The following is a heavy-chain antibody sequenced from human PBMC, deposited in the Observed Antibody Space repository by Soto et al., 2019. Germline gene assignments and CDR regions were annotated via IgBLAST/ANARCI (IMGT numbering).Heavy chain of an antibody. CDR2: ISYDGSNK. V-gene: IGHV3-30*18. Sequence: GGSLRLSCAASGFTFSSYGMHWVRQAPGEGLEWVAVISYDGSNKYYADSVKGRFTISRDNSKNTLYLQMNSLRAEDTAVYYCAKDHLIVVVPAAIGGLFGLSMDVWGQGTTVTVSS. J-gene: IGHJ6*02. CDR3: AKDHLIVVVPAAIGGLFGLSMDV. D-gene: IGHD2-2*01. CDR1: GFTFSSYG.